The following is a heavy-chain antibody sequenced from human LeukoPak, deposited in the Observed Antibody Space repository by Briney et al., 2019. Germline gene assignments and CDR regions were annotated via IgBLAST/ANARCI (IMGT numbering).Heavy chain of an antibody. CDR3: AKTEDDYVWGSYRYTPYFDY. CDR1: GFTFSSYW. CDR2: IKQDGSEK. Sequence: GGSLRLSCAASGFTFSSYWMSWVRQAPGKGLEWVANIKQDGSEKYYVDSVKGRFTISRDNAKNSLYLQMNCLRAEDTAVYYCAKTEDDYVWGSYRYTPYFDYWGQGTLVTVSS. V-gene: IGHV3-7*03. D-gene: IGHD3-16*02. J-gene: IGHJ4*02.